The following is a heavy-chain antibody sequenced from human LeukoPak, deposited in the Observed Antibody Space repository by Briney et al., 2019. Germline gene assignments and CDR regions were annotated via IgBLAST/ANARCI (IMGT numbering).Heavy chain of an antibody. CDR1: GFTFSSYA. CDR3: ARPRGGSGYYYEFDY. D-gene: IGHD3-22*01. J-gene: IGHJ4*02. CDR2: ISGSGINI. Sequence: PGGSLRLSCAASGFTFSSYAMSWVRQAPGKGLEWVSSISGSGINIFYADSVKGRFTISRDNSKNTLYLQMNSLRAEDTAVYYCARPRGGSGYYYEFDYWGQGTLVTVSS. V-gene: IGHV3-23*01.